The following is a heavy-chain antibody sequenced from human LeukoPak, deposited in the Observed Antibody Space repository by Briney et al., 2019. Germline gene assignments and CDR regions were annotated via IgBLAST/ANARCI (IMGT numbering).Heavy chain of an antibody. J-gene: IGHJ4*02. CDR2: INPNSGGT. CDR1: RYTFTGYY. CDR3: ARDQTRANTCGYSYGYWGEFDY. V-gene: IGHV1-2*02. Sequence: ASVKVSCKASRYTFTGYYMHWVRQAPGQGLEWMGWINPNSGGTNYAQKFQGRVTMTRDTSISTAYMELSRLRSDDTAVYYCARDQTRANTCGYSYGYWGEFDYWGQGTLVTVSS. D-gene: IGHD5-18*01.